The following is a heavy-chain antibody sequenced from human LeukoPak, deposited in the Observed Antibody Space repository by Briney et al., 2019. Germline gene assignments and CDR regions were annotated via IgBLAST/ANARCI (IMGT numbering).Heavy chain of an antibody. CDR1: GYTFTNYY. Sequence: ASVKVSCKASGYTFTNYYLHWVRQAPGQGLEWMGVINPSGGSISYAQKFQGRVTMTRDTSTSTVYMELSSLRSEDTAVYYCASNYVSSGYYYGAFNHWGQGTLVTVSS. CDR2: INPSGGSI. J-gene: IGHJ5*02. D-gene: IGHD3-22*01. V-gene: IGHV1-46*01. CDR3: ASNYVSSGYYYGAFNH.